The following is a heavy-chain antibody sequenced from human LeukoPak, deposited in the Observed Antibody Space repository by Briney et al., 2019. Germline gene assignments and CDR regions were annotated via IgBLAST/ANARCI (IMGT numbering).Heavy chain of an antibody. D-gene: IGHD5-12*01. CDR1: GYTLTELS. J-gene: IGHJ4*02. CDR2: FDPEDGET. Sequence: ASVKVSCKVSGYTLTELSMHWVRQAPGRGLEWMGGFDPEDGETIYAQKFQGRVTMTEDTSTDTAYMELSSLRSEDTAVYYCATGKGWDIVATIGLDWGQGTLVTVSS. V-gene: IGHV1-24*01. CDR3: ATGKGWDIVATIGLD.